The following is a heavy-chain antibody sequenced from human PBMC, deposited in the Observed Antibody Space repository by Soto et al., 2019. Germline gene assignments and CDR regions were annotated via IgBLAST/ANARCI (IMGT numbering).Heavy chain of an antibody. V-gene: IGHV4-31*03. CDR2: IYYSGST. Sequence: KPSETLSLTCTVSGGSISSGGYYWSWIRQHPGKGLEWIGYIYYSGSTYYNPSLKSRVTISVDTSKNQFSLKLSSVTAADTAVYYCARSRWFGEFPFDYWGQGTLVTVSS. CDR1: GGSISSGGYY. D-gene: IGHD3-10*01. J-gene: IGHJ4*02. CDR3: ARSRWFGEFPFDY.